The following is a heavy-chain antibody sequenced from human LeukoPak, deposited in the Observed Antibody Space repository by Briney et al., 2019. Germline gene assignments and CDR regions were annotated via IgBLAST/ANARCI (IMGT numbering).Heavy chain of an antibody. Sequence: PSETLSLTCAVYGGSFSGYYWSWIRQPPGKGLEWIGEINHSGSTNYNPSLKSRVTISVDTSKNQFSLKLSSVTAADTAVYYCARHEVYQLDNWFDPWGQGTLVTVSS. CDR3: ARHEVYQLDNWFDP. CDR1: GGSFSGYY. J-gene: IGHJ5*02. D-gene: IGHD6-6*01. CDR2: INHSGST. V-gene: IGHV4-34*01.